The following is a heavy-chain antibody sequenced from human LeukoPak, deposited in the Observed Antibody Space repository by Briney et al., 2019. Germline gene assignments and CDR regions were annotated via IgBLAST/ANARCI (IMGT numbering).Heavy chain of an antibody. Sequence: SETLSLTCTASGGSISSYHWSWIRQPPGKGLEWIGYTYYSGRTNYNPSLESRVTISIDTSKQHFSLKLSSVTAADTALYYCARDQTTPYSSGWLDYWGQGTLVTVSS. CDR1: GGSISSYH. J-gene: IGHJ4*02. V-gene: IGHV4-59*01. CDR3: ARDQTTPYSSGWLDY. CDR2: TYYSGRT. D-gene: IGHD6-19*01.